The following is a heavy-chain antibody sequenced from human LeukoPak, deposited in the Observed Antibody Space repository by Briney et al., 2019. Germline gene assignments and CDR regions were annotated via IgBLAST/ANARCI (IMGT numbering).Heavy chain of an antibody. D-gene: IGHD6-19*01. Sequence: GGSLRLSCAASGFTVSSNYMSWVRQAPGKGLEWVSVIYSGGTTYYADSVKGRFTISRDNAKNTLYLQMNSLRAEDTAVYYCARRGAVAGAFDIWGQGTKVTVSS. CDR1: GFTVSSNY. J-gene: IGHJ3*02. V-gene: IGHV3-66*01. CDR3: ARRGAVAGAFDI. CDR2: IYSGGTT.